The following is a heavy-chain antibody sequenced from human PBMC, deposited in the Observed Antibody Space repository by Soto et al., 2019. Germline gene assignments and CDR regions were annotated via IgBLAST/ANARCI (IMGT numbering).Heavy chain of an antibody. D-gene: IGHD3-10*01. V-gene: IGHV1-8*01. J-gene: IGHJ3*02. CDR2: MNPNSGNT. CDR1: GYTFTSYD. Sequence: VKVSCKASGYTFTSYDINWVRQATGQGLEWMGWMNPNSGNTGYAQKFQGRVTMTRNTSISTAYMELSSLRSEDTAVYYCARALTNYYATIDAFDIWGQGTMVTVSS. CDR3: ARALTNYYATIDAFDI.